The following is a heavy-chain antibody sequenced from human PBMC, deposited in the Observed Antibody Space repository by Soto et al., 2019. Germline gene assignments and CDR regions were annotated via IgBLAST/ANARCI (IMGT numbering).Heavy chain of an antibody. D-gene: IGHD6-6*01. CDR1: GYTFTSYG. Sequence: QVQLVQSGAEVKKPGASVKVSCKASGYTFTSYGISWVRQAPGQGLEWMGWISAYNGNTNYAQKLQGRVTMTTYTSTSTAYMELRSLRSDDTAVYYCARDEWGSSSHHYYYGMDVWGQGTTVTVSS. J-gene: IGHJ6*02. CDR2: ISAYNGNT. CDR3: ARDEWGSSSHHYYYGMDV. V-gene: IGHV1-18*04.